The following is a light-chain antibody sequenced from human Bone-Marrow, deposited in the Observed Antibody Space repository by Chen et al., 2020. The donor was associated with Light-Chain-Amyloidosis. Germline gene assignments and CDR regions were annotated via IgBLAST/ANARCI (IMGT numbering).Light chain of an antibody. CDR2: RDT. V-gene: IGLV3-25*03. Sequence: SSELTKPPSVSVSPGQTARITCSGDDLPTKYAYWYQQKPGQAPVLVIHRDTERPSGISELFAGSGTGTTATLTISGVQAEDEADYHCQSADSSGTDEVIFGGETKLTVL. CDR3: QSADSSGTDEVI. J-gene: IGLJ2*01. CDR1: DLPTKY.